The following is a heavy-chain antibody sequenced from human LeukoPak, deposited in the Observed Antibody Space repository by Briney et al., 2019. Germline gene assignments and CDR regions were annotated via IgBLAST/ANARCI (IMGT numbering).Heavy chain of an antibody. CDR3: ARVVVPAAIFDY. D-gene: IGHD2-2*01. CDR2: ISWNSGSI. Sequence: PGRSLRLSCAASGFTFDDYAMHWVRQAPGKGLEWVSGISWNSGSIGYADSVKGRFTISRDNSKNTLYLQMNSLRAEDTAVYYCARVVVPAAIFDYWGQGTLVTVSS. CDR1: GFTFDDYA. J-gene: IGHJ4*02. V-gene: IGHV3-9*01.